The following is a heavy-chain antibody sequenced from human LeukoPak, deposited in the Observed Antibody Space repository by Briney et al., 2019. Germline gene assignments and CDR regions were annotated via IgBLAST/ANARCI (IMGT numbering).Heavy chain of an antibody. V-gene: IGHV4-59*01. CDR3: ARQSSGYSYESYYYYMDV. CDR1: GGSISSYY. J-gene: IGHJ6*03. D-gene: IGHD5-18*01. CDR2: IYYSGST. Sequence: SETLSLTCTVSGGSISSYYWSWIRQPPGKGLEWIGYIYYSGSTNYNPSLKSRVTISVDTSKNQFSLKLSSVTAADTAVYYCARQSSGYSYESYYYYMDVWGKGTTVTISS.